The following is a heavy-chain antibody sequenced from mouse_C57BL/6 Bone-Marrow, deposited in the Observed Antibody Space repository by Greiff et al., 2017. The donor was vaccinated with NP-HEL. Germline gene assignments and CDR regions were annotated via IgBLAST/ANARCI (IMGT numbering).Heavy chain of an antibody. J-gene: IGHJ2*01. V-gene: IGHV10-1*01. CDR1: GFSFNTYA. CDR2: IRSKSNNYAT. Sequence: EVKLMESGGGLVQPKGSLKLSCAASGFSFNTYAMNWVRQAPGKGLEWVARIRSKSNNYATYYADSVKDRFTISRDDSESMLYLQMNNLKTEDTAMYYCVRSFSLRRAYYFDYWGQGTTLTVSS. CDR3: VRSFSLRRAYYFDY. D-gene: IGHD1-2*01.